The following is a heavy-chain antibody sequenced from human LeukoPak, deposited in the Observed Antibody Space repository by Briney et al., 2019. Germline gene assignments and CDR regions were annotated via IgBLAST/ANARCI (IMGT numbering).Heavy chain of an antibody. J-gene: IGHJ4*02. CDR1: GGSISSYY. Sequence: PSETLSLTCTVSGGSISSYYWSWIRQPPGKGLEWIGYIYYSGSTNYNPSLKSRVTISVDTSKNQFSLKLSSVTAADTAVYYCARQAAGAVADHIDYWGQGTLVTVSS. CDR2: IYYSGST. D-gene: IGHD6-19*01. CDR3: ARQAAGAVADHIDY. V-gene: IGHV4-59*08.